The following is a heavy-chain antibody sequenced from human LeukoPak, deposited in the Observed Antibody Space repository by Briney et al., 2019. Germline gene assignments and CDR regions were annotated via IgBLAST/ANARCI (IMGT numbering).Heavy chain of an antibody. CDR2: ISSTGSYT. J-gene: IGHJ5*02. V-gene: IGHV3-21*05. CDR3: AREYYYGSGDNWFDP. Sequence: PGTSLRLSCATSGFTFTCCGMHWVRQASGKGLEWVSYISSTGSYTNYADSVKGRFTVSRDNAKNSLYLQMNSLRAEDTAVYYCAREYYYGSGDNWFDPWGQGTLVTVSS. CDR1: GFTFTCCG. D-gene: IGHD3-10*01.